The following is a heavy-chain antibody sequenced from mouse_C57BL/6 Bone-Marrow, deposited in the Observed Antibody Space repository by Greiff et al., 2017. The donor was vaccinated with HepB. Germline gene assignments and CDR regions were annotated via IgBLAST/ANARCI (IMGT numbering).Heavy chain of an antibody. J-gene: IGHJ1*03. D-gene: IGHD1-1*01. CDR2: IDPSDSYT. Sequence: QVQLQQPGAELVMPGASVKLSCKASGYTFTSYWMHWVKQRPGQGLEWIGEIDPSDSYTNYNQKFKGKSTLTVDKSSSTAYMQLSSLTSEDSAVYYCARDTTVVEWYFDVWGTGTTVTVSS. CDR3: ARDTTVVEWYFDV. CDR1: GYTFTSYW. V-gene: IGHV1-69*01.